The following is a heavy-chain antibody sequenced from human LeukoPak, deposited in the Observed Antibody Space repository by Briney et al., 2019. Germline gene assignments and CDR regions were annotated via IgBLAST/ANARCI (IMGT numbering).Heavy chain of an antibody. CDR3: AKDGSYSEGYLPIDY. V-gene: IGHV3-23*01. D-gene: IGHD1-26*01. CDR2: ISGSGGST. J-gene: IGHJ4*02. CDR1: GCTFSRYA. Sequence: GGALRLSCARSGCTFSRYAMSWVRQAPGKGVEGVSAISGSGGSTYYADSVKGRFTISRDNSKNTLYLQMNSLRAEDTAVYYCAKDGSYSEGYLPIDYWGQGTLVTVSS.